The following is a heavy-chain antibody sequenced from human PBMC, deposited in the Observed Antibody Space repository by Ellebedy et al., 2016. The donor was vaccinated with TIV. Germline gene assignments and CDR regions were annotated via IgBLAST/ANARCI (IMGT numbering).Heavy chain of an antibody. V-gene: IGHV3-23*01. CDR3: AKLDSSGYYYGRFDY. CDR1: GFTFRNFA. CDR2: ISSSGVST. D-gene: IGHD3-22*01. J-gene: IGHJ4*02. Sequence: GGSLRLPCAASGFTFRNFAMTWVRQAPGKGLEWVSSISSSGVSTDYADSVRGRVTISRDNSKNTLYLQMNSLRADDSAVYYCAKLDSSGYYYGRFDYWGQGTLVTVSS.